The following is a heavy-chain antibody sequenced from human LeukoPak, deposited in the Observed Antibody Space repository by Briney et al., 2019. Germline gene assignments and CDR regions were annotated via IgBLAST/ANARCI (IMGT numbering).Heavy chain of an antibody. J-gene: IGHJ4*02. D-gene: IGHD3-10*01. CDR3: ARVEKGYYGSGSYDF. CDR2: ISAYNGNT. CDR1: GYTFTSYG. V-gene: IGHV1-18*01. Sequence: GASVKVSCKASGYTFTSYGISWVRQAPGQGLEWMGWISAYNGNTNYDQKLQGRVTMTTDTSTRTAYMELRSLRSDDTAVYYCARVEKGYYGSGSYDFWGQGTLVTVSS.